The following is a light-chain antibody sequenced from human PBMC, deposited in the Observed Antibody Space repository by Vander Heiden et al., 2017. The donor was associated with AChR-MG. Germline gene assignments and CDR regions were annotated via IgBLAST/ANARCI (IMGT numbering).Light chain of an antibody. Sequence: DIQLTQSPSFLSASVGDRVTITCRASQGISSYLAWYQQKPGKALKLLIYAASTLQSGVPSGFSGSGSGTEFTLTISSLQPEDFATYYCQHLNSYPLTFGGGTKVEIK. J-gene: IGKJ4*01. CDR2: AAS. CDR3: QHLNSYPLT. V-gene: IGKV1-9*01. CDR1: QGISSY.